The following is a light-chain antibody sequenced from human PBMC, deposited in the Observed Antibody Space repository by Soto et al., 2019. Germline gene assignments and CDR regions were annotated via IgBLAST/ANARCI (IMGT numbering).Light chain of an antibody. V-gene: IGLV2-8*01. CDR1: SSDIGGYNS. CDR2: DVS. Sequence: QSVLTQSPSAYGSPGQSVTISCTGTSSDIGGYNSVSWYQQHPGKAPKVMIYDVSKRPSGVPDRFSGSKSGNTASLTISGLQAEDEADYYCSSYSIGSTRYVFGTGTKVT. CDR3: SSYSIGSTRYV. J-gene: IGLJ1*01.